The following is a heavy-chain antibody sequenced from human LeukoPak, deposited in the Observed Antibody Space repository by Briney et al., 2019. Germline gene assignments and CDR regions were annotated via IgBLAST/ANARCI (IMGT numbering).Heavy chain of an antibody. CDR3: ARGAKRHFYYDYVWGGRLDY. Sequence: SETLSLTCTVSGGSISSSSYYWGWIRQPPGKGLEWIGSIYYSGSTYYNPSLKSRVTISVDTSKNQFSLKLSSVTAADTAVYYCARGAKRHFYYDYVWGGRLDYWGQGTLVTVSS. D-gene: IGHD3-16*01. CDR1: GGSISSSSYY. V-gene: IGHV4-39*01. CDR2: IYYSGST. J-gene: IGHJ4*02.